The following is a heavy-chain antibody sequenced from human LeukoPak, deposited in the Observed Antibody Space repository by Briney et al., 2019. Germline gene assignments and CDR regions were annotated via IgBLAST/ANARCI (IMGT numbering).Heavy chain of an antibody. J-gene: IGHJ4*02. CDR3: ARLSLWYCSGDTCYDY. V-gene: IGHV3-11*01. CDR1: GFSFSDFY. Sequence: GGSLRLSCAASGFSFSDFYLTWIRQAPGKGLEWISYISNSGTTIYYADGVKGRFTVSRDNANNSLYLQMNSLRAEDTAIYYCARLSLWYCSGDTCYDYWRQGTLVTVSS. D-gene: IGHD2-15*01. CDR2: ISNSGTTI.